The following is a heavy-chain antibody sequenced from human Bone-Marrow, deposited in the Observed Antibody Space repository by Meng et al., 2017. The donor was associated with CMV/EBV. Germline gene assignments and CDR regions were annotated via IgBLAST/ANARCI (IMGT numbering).Heavy chain of an antibody. D-gene: IGHD3-3*01. CDR1: GYTFTSYG. V-gene: IGHV1-18*01. J-gene: IGHJ6*02. Sequence: ASVKVSCKASGYTFTSYGISWVRQAPGQGLEWMGWISAYNGNTNYAQKLQGRVTMTTDTSTSTAYMELRSLRSDDTAVDYCARTGRVNFWSGYLKSDDYYYYYGMDVWGQGTTVAASS. CDR3: ARTGRVNFWSGYLKSDDYYYYYGMDV. CDR2: ISAYNGNT.